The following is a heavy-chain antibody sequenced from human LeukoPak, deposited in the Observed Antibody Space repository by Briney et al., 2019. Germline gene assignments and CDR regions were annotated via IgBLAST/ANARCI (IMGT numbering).Heavy chain of an antibody. J-gene: IGHJ6*03. CDR3: ARVHRYYYYMDV. CDR2: IYAGGRT. Sequence: GGSLRLSCAASGVTVSSNYMSWVRQAPGKGLEWVSVIYAGGRTYYADSVKGRFTISRDNSKNTLYLEMNSLRAEDTAVYYCARVHRYYYYMDVWGKGTTVTVSS. V-gene: IGHV3-53*01. CDR1: GVTVSSNY.